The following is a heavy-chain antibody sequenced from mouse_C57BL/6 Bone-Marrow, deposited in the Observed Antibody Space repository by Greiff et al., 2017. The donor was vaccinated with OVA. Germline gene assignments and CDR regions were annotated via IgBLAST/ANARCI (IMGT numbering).Heavy chain of an antibody. CDR3: ARGGTASLFDY. CDR1: GYTFTSYW. V-gene: IGHV1-59*01. D-gene: IGHD3-1*01. Sequence: VQLQQPGAELVRPGTSVKLSCKASGYTFTSYWMHWVKQRPGQGLEWIGVIDPSDSYTNYNQKFKGKATLTVDTSSSTAYMQLSSLTSEDSAVYYCARGGTASLFDYWGQGTTLTVSS. CDR2: IDPSDSYT. J-gene: IGHJ2*01.